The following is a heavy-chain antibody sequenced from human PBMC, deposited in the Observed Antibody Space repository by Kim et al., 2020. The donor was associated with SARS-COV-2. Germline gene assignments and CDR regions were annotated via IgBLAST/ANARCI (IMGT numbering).Heavy chain of an antibody. J-gene: IGHJ4*01. CDR3: ARDGSMFIYNYGYYFDY. V-gene: IGHV3-30*04. Sequence: GGSLRLSCAASRFTFSSNTMHWVRQAPGKGLEWVAVISYDGSNKYYADSVKGRFTISRDNSKNTLYLQMNSLRPEDTAVYYCARDGSMFIYNYGYYFDY. CDR2: ISYDGSNK. CDR1: RFTFSSNT. D-gene: IGHD5-18*01.